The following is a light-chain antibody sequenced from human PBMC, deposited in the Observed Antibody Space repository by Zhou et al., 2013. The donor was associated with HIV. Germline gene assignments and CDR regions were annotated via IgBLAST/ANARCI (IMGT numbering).Light chain of an antibody. CDR1: SSNVGRNY. CDR2: RND. Sequence: QSVLTQPPSASGTPGQRVTISCSGSSSNVGRNYVYWYQQVPGAAPKLLIYRNDQRPSGVPDRFSGSRSGTSASLAISGLRSEDEADYYCGTWDDSLSGPLFGGGDQADRP. CDR3: GTWDDSLSGPL. V-gene: IGLV1-47*01. J-gene: IGLJ2*01.